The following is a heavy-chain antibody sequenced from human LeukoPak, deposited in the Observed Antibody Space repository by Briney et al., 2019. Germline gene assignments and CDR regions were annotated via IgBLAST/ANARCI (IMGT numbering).Heavy chain of an antibody. CDR2: ISGSGDNT. D-gene: IGHD2-8*01. CDR1: GFSFGSYA. J-gene: IGHJ4*02. Sequence: GGSLRLSCAASGFSFGSYALSWVRQAPGKGLEWVSVISGSGDNTHYTDPVKGRFTISRDNSKNTLYLQMNSLIAEDTAVYYCTSLSDAIESFGTRNYWGQGTLVTVSS. CDR3: TSLSDAIESFGTRNY. V-gene: IGHV3-23*01.